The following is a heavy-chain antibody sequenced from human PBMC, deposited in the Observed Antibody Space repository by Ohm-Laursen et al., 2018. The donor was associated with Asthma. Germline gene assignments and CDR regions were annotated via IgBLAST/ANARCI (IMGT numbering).Heavy chain of an antibody. D-gene: IGHD3-22*01. Sequence: ASVKVSCKASGYTFTNYGFSWVRQAPGQGLEWMAWISAYNGNTNYAPKFQDRVTMTTDTSTSTAYMELRGLRSDDTAVYYCARVLSYYDHRSYYDRIDYWGQGSLVTVSS. CDR2: ISAYNGNT. CDR1: GYTFTNYG. V-gene: IGHV1-18*04. J-gene: IGHJ4*02. CDR3: ARVLSYYDHRSYYDRIDY.